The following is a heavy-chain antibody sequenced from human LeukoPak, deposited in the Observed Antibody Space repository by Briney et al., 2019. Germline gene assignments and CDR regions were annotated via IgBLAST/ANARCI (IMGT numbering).Heavy chain of an antibody. Sequence: PGRSLRLSCAASGFTFSSYGMHWVRQAPGKGLEWVAVISYDGSNKYYADSVKGRFTISRDNSKNTLYLQMNSLRAEDTAVYYCAKDETGTTMFDPWGQGTLVTGSS. D-gene: IGHD1-7*01. CDR1: GFTFSSYG. V-gene: IGHV3-30*18. J-gene: IGHJ5*02. CDR3: AKDETGTTMFDP. CDR2: ISYDGSNK.